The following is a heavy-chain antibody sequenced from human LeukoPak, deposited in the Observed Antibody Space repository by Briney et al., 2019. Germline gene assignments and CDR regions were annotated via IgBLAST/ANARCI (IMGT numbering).Heavy chain of an antibody. V-gene: IGHV1-24*01. Sequence: ASVKVSCKVSGYTLTELSMHWVRQAPGKGLEWMGGFDPEDGETIYAQKFQGRVTMTEDTSTDTAYMELSSLRSEDTAVYYCATPGVQLWLHGLDYWGQGTLVTVSS. J-gene: IGHJ4*02. CDR3: ATPGVQLWLHGLDY. CDR2: FDPEDGET. CDR1: GYTLTELS. D-gene: IGHD5-18*01.